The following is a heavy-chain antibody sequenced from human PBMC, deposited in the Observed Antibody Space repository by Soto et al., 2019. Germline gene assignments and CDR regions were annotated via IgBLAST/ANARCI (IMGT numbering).Heavy chain of an antibody. CDR3: ARDSDKYSSSDGYGY. CDR2: ISYDGTYE. Sequence: VGSLRLSCVASGFTFSSYAMNWVRQAPGKGLEWVAFISYDGTYEYYVDSVKGRFAISRDNAKKTLFLQMNSLRADDTALYYCARDSDKYSSSDGYGYWGQGTLVTVSS. D-gene: IGHD6-6*01. CDR1: GFTFSSYA. J-gene: IGHJ4*02. V-gene: IGHV3-30*03.